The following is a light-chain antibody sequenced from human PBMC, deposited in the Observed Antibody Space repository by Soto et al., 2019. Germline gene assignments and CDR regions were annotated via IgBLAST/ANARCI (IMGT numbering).Light chain of an antibody. CDR1: QSVSSSY. CDR2: GAS. CDR3: QHYGSSPLT. Sequence: EIVLTQSPGTLSLSPGERATLSCRASQSVSSSYLAWYQQKLGRAPRLLIYGASSRATGIPDRFSGSGSGTDFTLTISRLEPEDFAVYYCQHYGSSPLTFGQGSKVEIK. V-gene: IGKV3-20*01. J-gene: IGKJ1*01.